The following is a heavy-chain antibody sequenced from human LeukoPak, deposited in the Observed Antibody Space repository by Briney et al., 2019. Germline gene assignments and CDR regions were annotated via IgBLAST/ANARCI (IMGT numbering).Heavy chain of an antibody. V-gene: IGHV3-53*01. CDR3: ATSWGPDTSAFRWGRDGMDV. CDR2: IYSGGNI. J-gene: IGHJ6*02. D-gene: IGHD3-16*01. CDR1: GFTVSSTY. Sequence: GGSLRLSCAASGFTVSSTYMSWVRQAPGKGLEWVSVIYSGGNIYYIESVKGRFTISRDTSKNTLYLQMNSLRAEDTAVYYCATSWGPDTSAFRWGRDGMDVWGQGTTVIVS.